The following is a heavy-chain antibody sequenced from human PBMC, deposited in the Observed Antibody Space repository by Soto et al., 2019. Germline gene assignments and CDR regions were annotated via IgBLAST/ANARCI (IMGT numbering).Heavy chain of an antibody. CDR2: ISYHGSTE. CDR3: ARGYRYGPNLESYALDI. J-gene: IGHJ3*02. D-gene: IGHD5-18*01. Sequence: QVQLVESGGGVVQPGRSLRLSCAASGFSFSIYAMHWVRQAPGKGLEWVAVISYHGSTEYYGDSVKGRFTISRDNSKNTVYLQMYSLRPEDTAINYRARGYRYGPNLESYALDIWGQGAMVTVSS. V-gene: IGHV3-30-3*01. CDR1: GFSFSIYA.